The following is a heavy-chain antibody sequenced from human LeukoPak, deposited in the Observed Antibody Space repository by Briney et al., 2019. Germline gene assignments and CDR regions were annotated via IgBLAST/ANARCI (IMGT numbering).Heavy chain of an antibody. CDR2: INHSGST. V-gene: IGHV4-34*01. D-gene: IGHD1-26*01. CDR3: ARGLMGAGSSGAFDI. Sequence: SETLSLTCAVYGGSFSGYYWHWLRQPPGKGLEWIGEINHSGSTNYISSLKSRVTISIDTSKNQFSLKMSSVTAADTAVYYCARGLMGAGSSGAFDIWGQGTLVTVSS. CDR1: GGSFSGYY. J-gene: IGHJ3*02.